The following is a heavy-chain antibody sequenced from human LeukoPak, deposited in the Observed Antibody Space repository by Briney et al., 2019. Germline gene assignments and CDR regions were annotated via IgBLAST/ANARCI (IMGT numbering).Heavy chain of an antibody. V-gene: IGHV1-2*02. D-gene: IGHD3-9*01. Sequence: GASVKVSCKASGYTFTRYYMHWLRQAPGQRLEWMGWINPNRGGTNYAQKFQGRVTMTRDMSVSTAYMELSRLRSDDTAVYYCASVSYYDILTGQNWFDHWGQGTLVTVSS. CDR2: INPNRGGT. J-gene: IGHJ5*02. CDR3: ASVSYYDILTGQNWFDH. CDR1: GYTFTRYY.